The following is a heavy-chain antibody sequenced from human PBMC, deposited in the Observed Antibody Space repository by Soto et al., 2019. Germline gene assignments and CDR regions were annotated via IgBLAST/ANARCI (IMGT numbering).Heavy chain of an antibody. Sequence: VGSLRLSCAASGFNVNSDYMNWVRQTPGKGLEWVASIYSGETTYYADSVRGRFTISSDKSKNTLYFQLSSLRIEDTAVYYCTRDGRGLGRLSLFEYWGQGVLVTSPQ. D-gene: IGHD2-21*02. CDR1: GFNVNSDY. CDR2: IYSGETT. J-gene: IGHJ4*02. V-gene: IGHV3-53*01. CDR3: TRDGRGLGRLSLFEY.